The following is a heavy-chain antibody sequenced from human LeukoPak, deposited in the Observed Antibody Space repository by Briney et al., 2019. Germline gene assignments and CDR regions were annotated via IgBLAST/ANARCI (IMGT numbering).Heavy chain of an antibody. Sequence: SVKVSCKASGGTFSSYAISWVRQAPGQGLEWMGRIIPIFGTANYAQKFQGRVTITTDESTSTAYMELSSLRSEDTAVYYCARDLGIAAARPEWWGQGTLITVSS. CDR3: ARDLGIAAARPEW. V-gene: IGHV1-69*05. J-gene: IGHJ4*02. D-gene: IGHD6-13*01. CDR1: GGTFSSYA. CDR2: IIPIFGTA.